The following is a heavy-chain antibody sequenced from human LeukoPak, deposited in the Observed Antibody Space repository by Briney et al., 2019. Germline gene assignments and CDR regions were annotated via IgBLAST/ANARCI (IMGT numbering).Heavy chain of an antibody. V-gene: IGHV1-2*02. CDR3: ASQEMATIAYYFDY. CDR2: INPNSGGT. J-gene: IGHJ4*02. D-gene: IGHD5-24*01. Sequence: ASVTVSCKASGHTFTGYYMHWVRQAPGQGLEWMGWINPNSGGTNYAQKFQGRVTMTRDTSISTAYMELSRLRSDDTAVYYCASQEMATIAYYFDYWGQGTLVTVSS. CDR1: GHTFTGYY.